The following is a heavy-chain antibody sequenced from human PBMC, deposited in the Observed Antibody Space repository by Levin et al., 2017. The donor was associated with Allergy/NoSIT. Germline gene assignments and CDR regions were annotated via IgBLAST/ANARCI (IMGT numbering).Heavy chain of an antibody. D-gene: IGHD2-8*01. Sequence: GGSLRLSCAASGFSFRNYAMTWARQAPGKGLEWVSAISGGGDMTYYADSVKGRFTISRDNSRDTVFLQMNSLRAEDAAVYYCVKEGSNGDRPTAFDFWGQGTRVTVSS. CDR1: GFSFRNYA. CDR3: VKEGSNGDRPTAFDF. J-gene: IGHJ3*01. CDR2: ISGGGDMT. V-gene: IGHV3-23*01.